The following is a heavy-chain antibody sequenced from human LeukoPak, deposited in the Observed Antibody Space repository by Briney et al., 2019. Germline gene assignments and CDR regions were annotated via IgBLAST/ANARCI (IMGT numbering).Heavy chain of an antibody. V-gene: IGHV4-59*01. J-gene: IGHJ5*01. D-gene: IGHD3-10*01. Sequence: SETLSLTCTVSGGSISSYFWNWIRQSPGKGLEWVGYVYYRGSTNYNPSLKSRVTISPDTSKNQLFLKLNSVTAADTAVYYCARLVWLGESPGSWFDSWGQGTLVTVSS. CDR3: ARLVWLGESPGSWFDS. CDR2: VYYRGST. CDR1: GGSISSYF.